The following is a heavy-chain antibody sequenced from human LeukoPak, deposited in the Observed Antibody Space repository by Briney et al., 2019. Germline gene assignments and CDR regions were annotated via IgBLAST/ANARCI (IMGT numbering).Heavy chain of an antibody. CDR3: ARDGYYGSGAGHWFDP. CDR1: GYTFTGYY. D-gene: IGHD3-10*01. Sequence: ASVKVSCKASGYTFTGYYMHWVRQAPGQGLEWMRWINPNSGGTNYAQKFQGRVTMTRDTSISTAYMELSRLRSDDTAVYYCARDGYYGSGAGHWFDPWGQGTLVTVSS. J-gene: IGHJ5*02. V-gene: IGHV1-2*02. CDR2: INPNSGGT.